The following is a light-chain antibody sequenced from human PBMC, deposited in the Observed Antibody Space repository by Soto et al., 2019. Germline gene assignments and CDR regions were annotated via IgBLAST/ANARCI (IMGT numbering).Light chain of an antibody. V-gene: IGLV2-14*03. J-gene: IGLJ2*01. CDR2: DVS. CDR1: VFEVGGYTY. Sequence: QSALTQPASVSGSPGQSSTISCTGAVFEVGGYTYVSWYQQHPGKDPKVIIYDVSNRPSGVPNRFSGSKSGTTASLTVSGLQADDEADYCCSSFTSRVGVSGAGTKLTV. CDR3: SSFTSRVGV.